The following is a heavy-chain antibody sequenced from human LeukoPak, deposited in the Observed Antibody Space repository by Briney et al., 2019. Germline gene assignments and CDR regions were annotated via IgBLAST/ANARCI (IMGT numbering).Heavy chain of an antibody. V-gene: IGHV3-74*01. CDR1: GFTFSSYW. CDR3: ARDGVEFYNWFDP. CDR2: INSDGSST. D-gene: IGHD2-21*01. Sequence: GGSLRLSCAASGFTFSSYWMHWVRHAPGKGLLWVSRINSDGSSTTYADSVKGRFTISRDNAKNTLYLQMNSLRAEDTAVYYCARDGVEFYNWFDPWGQGTLVTVSS. J-gene: IGHJ5*02.